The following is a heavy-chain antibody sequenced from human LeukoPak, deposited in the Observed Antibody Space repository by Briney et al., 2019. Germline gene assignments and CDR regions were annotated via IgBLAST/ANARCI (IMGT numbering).Heavy chain of an antibody. Sequence: GGSLRLFCAASGFTFSAYWMSWVRQAPGKGLEGVAIIKRDGSDKYYVDSVEGRFIISRDNAKNSLDLQKKSLRAEDTAVYYCARDTVFGVITGPRMDVWGQGTTVTVSS. J-gene: IGHJ6*02. CDR1: GFTFSAYW. V-gene: IGHV3-7*01. CDR2: IKRDGSDK. D-gene: IGHD3-3*01. CDR3: ARDTVFGVITGPRMDV.